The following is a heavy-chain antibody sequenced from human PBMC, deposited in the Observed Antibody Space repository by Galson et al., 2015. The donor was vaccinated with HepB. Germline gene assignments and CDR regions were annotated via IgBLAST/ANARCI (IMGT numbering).Heavy chain of an antibody. CDR3: ARELLDYDYYGMDV. D-gene: IGHD4/OR15-4a*01. V-gene: IGHV3-33*01. CDR2: IWYDGSNK. Sequence: SLRLSCAASGFTFSSYGMHWVRQAPGKGLEWVAVIWYDGSNKYYADSVKGRFTISRDNSKNTLYLQMNSLRAEDTAVYYCARELLDYDYYGMDVWGQGTTVTVSS. J-gene: IGHJ6*02. CDR1: GFTFSSYG.